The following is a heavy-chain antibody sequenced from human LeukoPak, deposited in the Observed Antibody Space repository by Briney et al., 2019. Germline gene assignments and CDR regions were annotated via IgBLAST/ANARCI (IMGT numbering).Heavy chain of an antibody. D-gene: IGHD3-10*01. V-gene: IGHV4-59*01. CDR3: ASQYLSGSHRAGRGDY. J-gene: IGHJ4*02. CDR2: IYYSGST. CDR1: AGSISSYY. Sequence: PSETLSLTCTVSAGSISSYYWSWLRQPPGKGLEWIGYIYYSGSTNYNPSLKSRVTISVDTSKNQSSLKLSSVTAADTAVYYCASQYLSGSHRAGRGDYWGQGTLVTVSS.